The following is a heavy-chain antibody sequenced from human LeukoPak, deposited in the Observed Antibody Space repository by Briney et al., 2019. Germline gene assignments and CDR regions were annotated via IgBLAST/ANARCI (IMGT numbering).Heavy chain of an antibody. CDR1: GFTFSSYA. CDR2: ISDSGDST. Sequence: GGSLRLSCVASGFTFSSYAMTWVRQAPGKGLEWVSGISDSGDSTYYADSVKGRFTISRDNSKNTLYLQMNSLRAEDTAVYYCAKKEDATMVHYYFDYWGQGTLVTVSS. D-gene: IGHD3-10*01. J-gene: IGHJ4*02. V-gene: IGHV3-23*01. CDR3: AKKEDATMVHYYFDY.